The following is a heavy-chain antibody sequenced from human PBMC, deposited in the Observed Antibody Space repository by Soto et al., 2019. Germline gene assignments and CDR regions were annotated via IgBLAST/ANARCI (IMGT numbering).Heavy chain of an antibody. CDR3: ARHGYGDYVS. CDR2: INHSGST. CDR1: GGSFSGYY. V-gene: IGHV4-34*01. Sequence: PSETLSLTCAVYGGSFSGYYWSWIRQPPGKGLEWIGEINHSGSTNYNPSLKSRVTISVDTSKNQFSLKLSSVTAADTAVYYCARHGYGDYVSWGQGTLVTVSS. D-gene: IGHD4-17*01. J-gene: IGHJ4*02.